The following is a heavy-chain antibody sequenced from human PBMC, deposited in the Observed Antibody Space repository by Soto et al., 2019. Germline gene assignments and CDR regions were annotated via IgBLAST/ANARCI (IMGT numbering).Heavy chain of an antibody. D-gene: IGHD1-26*01. CDR2: ISYDGSGQ. V-gene: IGHV3-30*03. J-gene: IGHJ4*02. CDR3: ARGGGVGGVLGDH. Sequence: QVQLVESGGGVVQPGTSLRLSCAASGFAFNKFGMHCVRQAPGNGLEWVAFISYDGSGQYYADSVQGRLTITRDNSMNTLDMQLNSLRREDTAVYYCARGGGVGGVLGDHWGQGTLVTVSS. CDR1: GFAFNKFG.